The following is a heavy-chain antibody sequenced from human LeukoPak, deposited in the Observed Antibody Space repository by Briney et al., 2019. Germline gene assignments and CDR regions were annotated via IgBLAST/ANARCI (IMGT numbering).Heavy chain of an antibody. D-gene: IGHD4-11*01. CDR2: ISYDGSNK. CDR1: GFTFSSYG. CDR3: AKDGNYGYYYGMDV. J-gene: IGHJ6*02. Sequence: PGRSLRLSCAASGFTFSSYGMHWVRQAPGKGLEWVAVISYDGSNKYYADSVKGRFTISRDNSKNTLYLQMNSLRAEDTAVYYCAKDGNYGYYYGMDVWGQGTTVTVSS. V-gene: IGHV3-30*18.